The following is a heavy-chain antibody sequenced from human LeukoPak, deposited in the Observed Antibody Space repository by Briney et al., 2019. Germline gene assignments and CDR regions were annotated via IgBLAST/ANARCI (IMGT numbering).Heavy chain of an antibody. J-gene: IGHJ4*02. CDR3: ARVIVGATTLLDY. CDR1: GFTFSSYS. V-gene: IGHV3-21*01. Sequence: GGSLRLSCAASGFTFSSYSMNWVRQAPGKGLEWVSSISSSSSYIYYADSVKGRFTISRDNAKNSLYLQMNSLRAEDTAVYYCARVIVGATTLLDYWGQGTLVTVSS. CDR2: ISSSSSYI. D-gene: IGHD1-26*01.